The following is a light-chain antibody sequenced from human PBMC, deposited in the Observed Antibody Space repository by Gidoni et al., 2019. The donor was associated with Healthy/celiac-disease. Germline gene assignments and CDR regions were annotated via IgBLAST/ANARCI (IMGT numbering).Light chain of an antibody. Sequence: EIVLTQSPATLSLSPGERATLSCRASQSVSSYLAWYQQKPGQAPRLLIYDAANRATGIPARFSGSRSGTDFTLTISSLEPEDFAVYYCQQRSNWLFTFGPXTKVDIK. CDR1: QSVSSY. V-gene: IGKV3-11*01. J-gene: IGKJ3*01. CDR2: DAA. CDR3: QQRSNWLFT.